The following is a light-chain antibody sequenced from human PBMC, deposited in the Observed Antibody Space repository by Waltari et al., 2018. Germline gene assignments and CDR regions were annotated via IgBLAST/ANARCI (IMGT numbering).Light chain of an antibody. CDR1: QRVLYTSNNKNY. CDR2: WAS. Sequence: DIVMTQSPDSLAVSLGARATINCKSSQRVLYTSNNKNYLAWYQQKPGQPPKLLIYWASTRKSGVPDRFSGSGSGTDFTLTISSLQAEDVAVYYCQQYYTIPPRTFGQGTKVEIK. CDR3: QQYYTIPPRT. J-gene: IGKJ1*01. V-gene: IGKV4-1*01.